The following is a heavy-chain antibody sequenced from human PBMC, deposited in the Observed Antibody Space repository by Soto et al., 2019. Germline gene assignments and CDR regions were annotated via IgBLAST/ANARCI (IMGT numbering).Heavy chain of an antibody. Sequence: GGSLRLSFVASGFMFGNYWMSWVRQAPGKGLEWVANIKEDGSVKQYVDSVRGRFTISRDNGKNSLFLLMNSLTAEDTAMYYSARDPQSRNGYGGHDFWGLGTLVTVSS. J-gene: IGHJ4*02. CDR3: ARDPQSRNGYGGHDF. V-gene: IGHV3-7*01. CDR2: IKEDGSVK. CDR1: GFMFGNYW. D-gene: IGHD4-17*01.